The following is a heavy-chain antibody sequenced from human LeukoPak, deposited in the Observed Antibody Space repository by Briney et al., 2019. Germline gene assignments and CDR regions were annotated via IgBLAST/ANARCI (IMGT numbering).Heavy chain of an antibody. CDR1: GGSINDFY. CDR3: ARLRSGSTPPPPHYYYGLDV. D-gene: IGHD1-26*01. Sequence: PSETLSLTCTVSGGSINDFYWTWIRQPPGKGLEWIGYIFYSGSANSNPSFESRVTISVDTSKNQFSLKLSSVTAADTAAYYCARLRSGSTPPPPHYYYGLDVWGQGTTVIVSS. CDR2: IFYSGSA. V-gene: IGHV4-59*01. J-gene: IGHJ6*02.